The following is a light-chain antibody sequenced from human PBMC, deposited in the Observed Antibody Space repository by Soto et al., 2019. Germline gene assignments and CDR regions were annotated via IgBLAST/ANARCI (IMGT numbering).Light chain of an antibody. CDR3: QQYNNWPPYT. CDR1: QSVTSN. V-gene: IGKV3-15*01. CDR2: GAS. Sequence: EVVMTQSPATLSVSPGERATLSCRASQSVTSNLAWYQQKPGQAPRLLIYGASTRATGIPARFSGSGSGTEVTLPISSLQSEEFAGYYCQQYNNWPPYTFGQGTKLEIK. J-gene: IGKJ2*01.